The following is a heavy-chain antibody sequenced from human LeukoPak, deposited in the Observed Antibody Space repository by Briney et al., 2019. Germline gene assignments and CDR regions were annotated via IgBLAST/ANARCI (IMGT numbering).Heavy chain of an antibody. J-gene: IGHJ4*02. CDR1: GFTFSDYY. CDR3: ARDRPYQLLYDKQQLVLEFDY. V-gene: IGHV3-11*04. CDR2: ISSSGSTI. D-gene: IGHD2-2*02. Sequence: GGSLRLSCAASGFTFSDYYMNWIRQAPGKGLEWVSYISSSGSTIYYADSVKGRFTISRDNAKNSLYLQMNSLRAEDTAVYYCARDRPYQLLYDKQQLVLEFDYWGQGTLVTVSS.